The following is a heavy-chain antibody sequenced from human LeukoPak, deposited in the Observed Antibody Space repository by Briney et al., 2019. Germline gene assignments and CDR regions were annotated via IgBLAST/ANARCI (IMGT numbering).Heavy chain of an antibody. CDR3: ATGSGSSWFDY. J-gene: IGHJ4*02. D-gene: IGHD6-13*01. CDR2: AHSSGST. CDR1: GGSISSYY. V-gene: IGHV4-4*07. Sequence: SDTLSHTCIVSGGSISSYYWSWIRQPAGKGLEWIGLAHSSGSTNHNPSLKSRVTMSVDTSKNQFSLKLRSVTAADTAVFYCATGSGSSWFDYWAQGTLVTVSS.